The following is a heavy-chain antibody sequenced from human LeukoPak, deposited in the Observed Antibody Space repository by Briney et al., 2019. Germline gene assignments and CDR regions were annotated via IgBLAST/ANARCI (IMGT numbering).Heavy chain of an antibody. CDR2: IYYSGRT. Sequence: SETLSLTCTVSGGSISNYYWSWIRQPPGKGLEWIAYIYYSGRTSYNPSLTSRVTISVDTSKTQFSLTLSSVTAADTAVYYCATGQIAVAGGYPFHIWGQGTMVTVSS. V-gene: IGHV4-59*01. CDR3: ATGQIAVAGGYPFHI. CDR1: GGSISNYY. D-gene: IGHD6-19*01. J-gene: IGHJ3*02.